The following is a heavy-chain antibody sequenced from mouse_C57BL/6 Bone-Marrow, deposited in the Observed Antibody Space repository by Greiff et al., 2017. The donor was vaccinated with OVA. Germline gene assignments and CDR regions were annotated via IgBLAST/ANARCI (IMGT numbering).Heavy chain of an antibody. D-gene: IGHD3-2*02. CDR3: ARGAAQAKAWFAY. J-gene: IGHJ3*01. CDR1: GYTFTSYW. V-gene: IGHV1-52*01. CDR2: IDPSDSET. Sequence: VQLQQPGAELVRPGSSVKLSCKASGYTFTSYWMHWVKQRPIQGLEWIGNIDPSDSETHYNQKFKDKATLTVDKSSSTAYMQLSSLTSEDSAVYYCARGAAQAKAWFAYWGQGTLVTVSA.